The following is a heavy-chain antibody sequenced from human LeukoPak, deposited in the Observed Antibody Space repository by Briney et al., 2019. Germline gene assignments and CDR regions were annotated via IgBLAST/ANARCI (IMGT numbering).Heavy chain of an antibody. Sequence: SETLSLTCTVSGGSISSTNYYWGWIRQPPGKGLEWIGSIYYSGSTYYNPSLKSRVTISVDTSKNYFSLKLSSVTAADTAVYYCAREGYHYDSSGYYPGRFDYWGQGTLVTVSS. V-gene: IGHV4-39*02. CDR3: AREGYHYDSSGYYPGRFDY. D-gene: IGHD3-22*01. CDR2: IYYSGST. J-gene: IGHJ4*02. CDR1: GGSISSTNYY.